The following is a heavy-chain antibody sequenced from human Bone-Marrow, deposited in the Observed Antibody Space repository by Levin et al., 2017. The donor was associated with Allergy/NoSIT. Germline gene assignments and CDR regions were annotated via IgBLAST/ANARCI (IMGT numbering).Heavy chain of an antibody. CDR1: GGSFSSYS. D-gene: IGHD3-22*01. CDR2: IIPLFGIT. CDR3: ARLTIDSSDSSGYYEALDS. Sequence: SVKVSCKASGGSFSSYSISWVRQAPGQGLDYMGRIIPLFGITNYAQQFQGRVTITADKSTGTAYMELSSLRSEDTAVYYCARLTIDSSDSSGYYEALDSWGQGTLVTVSS. J-gene: IGHJ5*01. V-gene: IGHV1-69*02.